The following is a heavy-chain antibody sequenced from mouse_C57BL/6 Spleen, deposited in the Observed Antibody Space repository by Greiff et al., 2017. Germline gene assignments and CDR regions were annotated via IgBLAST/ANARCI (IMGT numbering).Heavy chain of an antibody. CDR3: ASHGNYDTWFAY. J-gene: IGHJ3*01. CDR2: IYPGDGDT. D-gene: IGHD2-1*01. Sequence: VKLMESGPELVKPGASVKISCKASGYAFSSSWMNWVKQRPGKGLEWIGRIYPGDGDTNYNGKFKGKATLTADKSSSTAYMQLSSLTSEDSAVYFCASHGNYDTWFAYWGQGTLVTVSA. V-gene: IGHV1-82*01. CDR1: GYAFSSSW.